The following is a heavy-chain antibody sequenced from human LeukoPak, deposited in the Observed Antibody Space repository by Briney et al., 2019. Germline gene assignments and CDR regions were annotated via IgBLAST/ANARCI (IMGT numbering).Heavy chain of an antibody. D-gene: IGHD3-16*01. J-gene: IGHJ4*02. Sequence: PGGSLRLSCAASGFTFSSSAMSWVRQVPGKGLEWVSGISASGGSTNYADSVRGRFTISRDNSKNTLYVQMNSLRDEDTALYYCARKLWHRNDCWGQGTLVTVSS. CDR2: ISASGGST. CDR3: ARKLWHRNDC. V-gene: IGHV3-23*01. CDR1: GFTFSSSA.